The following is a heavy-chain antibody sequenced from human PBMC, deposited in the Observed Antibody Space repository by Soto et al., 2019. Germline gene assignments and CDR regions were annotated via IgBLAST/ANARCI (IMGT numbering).Heavy chain of an antibody. Sequence: QVQLVQSGAEVKKPGSSVKVSCKASGGTFSSYAISWVRQAPGQGLEWMGGIIPIFGTATYAQKFQGRVTITADESTSTAYMELSSLRSEDTAGYYCAREVAVGATYYYYGMDVWGQGTTVTVSS. CDR2: IIPIFGTA. D-gene: IGHD1-26*01. J-gene: IGHJ6*02. CDR1: GGTFSSYA. CDR3: AREVAVGATYYYYGMDV. V-gene: IGHV1-69*12.